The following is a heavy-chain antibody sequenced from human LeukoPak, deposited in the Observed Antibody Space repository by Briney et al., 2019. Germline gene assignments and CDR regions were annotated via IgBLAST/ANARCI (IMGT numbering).Heavy chain of an antibody. V-gene: IGHV6-1*01. CDR3: ARQYSSGWYGGFIFDY. D-gene: IGHD6-19*01. J-gene: IGHJ4*02. Sequence: SQTLSLTWAISGDSVSSNSAAWNWIRQSPSRGLEWLGRTYYRSKWYNDYAVSVKSRITINPDTSKNQFSLQLNSVTPEDTAVYYCARQYSSGWYGGFIFDYWGQGTLVTVSS. CDR2: TYYRSKWYN. CDR1: GDSVSSNSAA.